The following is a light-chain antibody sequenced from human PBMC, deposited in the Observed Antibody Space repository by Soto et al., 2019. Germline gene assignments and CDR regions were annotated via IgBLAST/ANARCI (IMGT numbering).Light chain of an antibody. CDR2: AAS. Sequence: DIQMTQSPSSLSASVGDRVTIXXRASQSISSYLNWYQQKPGKAPKLXIYAASSLQSGVPSRFSGSGSGTDFTLTISSLQPEDFATYYCQQSYSTSITFGQGTRLEIK. J-gene: IGKJ5*01. CDR1: QSISSY. V-gene: IGKV1-39*01. CDR3: QQSYSTSIT.